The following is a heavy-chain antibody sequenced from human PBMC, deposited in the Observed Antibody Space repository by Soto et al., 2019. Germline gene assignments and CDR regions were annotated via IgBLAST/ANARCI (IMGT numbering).Heavy chain of an antibody. Sequence: ASVNRACKASGYTFTSYYMHWVRQAPGQGLEWMGIINPSGGSTSYAQKFQGRVTMTRDTSTSTVYMELSSLRSEDTAVYYCARDLTTLTGPFAYWGQGALVTVSS. CDR1: GYTFTSYY. CDR3: ARDLTTLTGPFAY. J-gene: IGHJ4*02. CDR2: INPSGGST. V-gene: IGHV1-46*03. D-gene: IGHD4-4*01.